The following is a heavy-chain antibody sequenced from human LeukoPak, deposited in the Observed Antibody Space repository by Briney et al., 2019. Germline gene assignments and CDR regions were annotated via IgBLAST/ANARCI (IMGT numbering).Heavy chain of an antibody. CDR3: ARLIYCTNGVCYKGYFDY. Sequence: KTSETLSLTCAVSGYSISRGYYWGWIRQPPGKGLEWIGSIYHSGSTYYNPSLKSRVTISVDTSKNQFSLKLSSVTAADTAVYYCARLIYCTNGVCYKGYFDYWGQGTPVTVSS. J-gene: IGHJ4*02. D-gene: IGHD2-8*01. CDR2: IYHSGST. V-gene: IGHV4-38-2*01. CDR1: GYSISRGYY.